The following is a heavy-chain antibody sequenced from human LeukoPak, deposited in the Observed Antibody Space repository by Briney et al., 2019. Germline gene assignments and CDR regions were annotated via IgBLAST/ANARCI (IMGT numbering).Heavy chain of an antibody. CDR1: EYTLTELS. J-gene: IGHJ5*02. V-gene: IGHV1-24*01. Sequence: ASVKVSCKVSEYTLTELSMRWVRQAPGKGLEWMGGFDPEDGETIYAQKFQGRVTMTEDTSTDTAYMELSSLRSEDTAVYYCATGCSSTSCYETWGQGTLVTVSS. D-gene: IGHD2-2*01. CDR3: ATGCSSTSCYET. CDR2: FDPEDGET.